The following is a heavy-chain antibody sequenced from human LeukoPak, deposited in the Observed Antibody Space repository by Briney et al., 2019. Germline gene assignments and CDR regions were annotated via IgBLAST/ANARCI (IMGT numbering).Heavy chain of an antibody. D-gene: IGHD7-27*01. CDR1: RFTFRNYA. CDR2: ISSDGTNK. V-gene: IGHV3-30*14. J-gene: IGHJ3*02. Sequence: GGSLRLSCAASRFTFRNYAMHWVRQAPGKGLEWLAVISSDGTNKDYADSVKGRFTISRENAKNSLYLQMNSLRAGDTAVYYCARDGDNDASDIWGQGTMVTVSS. CDR3: ARDGDNDASDI.